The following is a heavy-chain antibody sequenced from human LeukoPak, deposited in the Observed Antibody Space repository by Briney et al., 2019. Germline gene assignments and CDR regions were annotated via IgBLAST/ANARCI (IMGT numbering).Heavy chain of an antibody. Sequence: GGSLRLSCAASGFTFSNYWMHWVRQAPGKGLVWVSRINSDGRSTNYADSVKGRFTISRENAKNSLYLQMNSLRAGDTAVYYCARAAYSSTWYSRYFDLWGRGTLVTVS. V-gene: IGHV3-74*01. CDR2: INSDGRST. D-gene: IGHD6-13*01. CDR1: GFTFSNYW. J-gene: IGHJ2*01. CDR3: ARAAYSSTWYSRYFDL.